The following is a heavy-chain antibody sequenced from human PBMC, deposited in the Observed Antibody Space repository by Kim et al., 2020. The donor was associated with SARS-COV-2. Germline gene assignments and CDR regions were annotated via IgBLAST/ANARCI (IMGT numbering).Heavy chain of an antibody. J-gene: IGHJ4*02. CDR3: AKEVVVAATPVFDY. V-gene: IGHV3-30*18. D-gene: IGHD2-15*01. Sequence: GGSLRLSCAASGFTFSSYGMHWVRQAPGKGLEWVAVISYDGSNKYYADSVKGRFTTSRDNSKNTLYLQMNSLRAEDTAVYYCAKEVVVAATPVFDYWGQGTLVTVSS. CDR1: GFTFSSYG. CDR2: ISYDGSNK.